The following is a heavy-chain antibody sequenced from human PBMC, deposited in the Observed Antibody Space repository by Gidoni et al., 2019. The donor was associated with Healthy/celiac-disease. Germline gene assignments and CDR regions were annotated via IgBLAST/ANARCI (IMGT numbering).Heavy chain of an antibody. CDR3: ARDRRTTYYDFWSGPNWFDP. J-gene: IGHJ5*02. CDR2: ISSSGSTI. Sequence: QVQLVESGGGLVKPGGSLRLSCAASGFTFSDYYMSWIRQAPGKGLEWVSYISSSGSTIYYADSVKGRFTISRDNAKNSLYLQMNSLRAEDTAVYYCARDRRTTYYDFWSGPNWFDPWGQGTLVTVSS. D-gene: IGHD3-3*01. V-gene: IGHV3-11*01. CDR1: GFTFSDYY.